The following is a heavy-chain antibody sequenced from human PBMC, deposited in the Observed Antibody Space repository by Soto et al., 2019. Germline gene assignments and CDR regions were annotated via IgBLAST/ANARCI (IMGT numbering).Heavy chain of an antibody. J-gene: IGHJ6*02. V-gene: IGHV1-18*01. Sequence: ASVKVSCKVSGYTFSNYGIGWVRQAPGQGLEWMGWISAKNDNTNYAQNLQGRVTLTTDTPTGTAYMELRSLRSDDTAVYYCARYIGYDLPFLYYGMDGWGQGTTVTVSS. CDR2: ISAKNDNT. CDR3: ARYIGYDLPFLYYGMDG. CDR1: GYTFSNYG. D-gene: IGHD5-12*01.